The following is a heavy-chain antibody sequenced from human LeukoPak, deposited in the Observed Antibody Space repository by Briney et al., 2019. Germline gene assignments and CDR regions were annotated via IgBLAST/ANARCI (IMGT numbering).Heavy chain of an antibody. CDR2: ISSSSSYI. CDR3: ARDRLSSTSRGFDY. CDR1: GFTFSSYS. Sequence: GGSLRLSCAASGFTFSSYSMNWVRQAPGKGLEWVSSISSSSSYIYYADSVKGRFTISRDNAKNSLYLQMNSLRAEDTAVYYCARDRLSSTSRGFDYWGQGTLVTVSS. J-gene: IGHJ4*02. V-gene: IGHV3-21*01. D-gene: IGHD2-2*01.